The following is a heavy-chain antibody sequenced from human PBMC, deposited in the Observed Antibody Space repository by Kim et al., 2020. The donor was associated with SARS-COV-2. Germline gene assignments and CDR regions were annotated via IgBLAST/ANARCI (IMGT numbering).Heavy chain of an antibody. D-gene: IGHD3-10*01. J-gene: IGHJ4*02. Sequence: SETLSLTCAVYGGSFSGYYWSWIRQPPGKGLEWIGEINHSGSTNYNPSLKSRVTISVDTSKNQFSLKLSSVTAADTAVYYCARGGVPGTLYGSGSYLGYWGQGTLVTVSS. CDR3: ARGGVPGTLYGSGSYLGY. CDR1: GGSFSGYY. V-gene: IGHV4-34*01. CDR2: INHSGST.